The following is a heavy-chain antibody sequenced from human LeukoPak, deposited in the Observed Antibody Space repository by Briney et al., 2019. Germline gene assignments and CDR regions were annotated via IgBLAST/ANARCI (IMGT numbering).Heavy chain of an antibody. D-gene: IGHD6-6*01. CDR3: AREIRPFKFSSWYGMDV. CDR2: IIPIFGTA. CDR1: GGTFSSYA. Sequence: ASVKVFCKASGGTFSSYAISWVRQAPGQGLEWMGGIIPIFGTANYAQKFQGRVTITADESTSTAYMELSSLRSEDTAVYYCAREIRPFKFSSWYGMDVWGQGTTVTVSS. J-gene: IGHJ6*02. V-gene: IGHV1-69*13.